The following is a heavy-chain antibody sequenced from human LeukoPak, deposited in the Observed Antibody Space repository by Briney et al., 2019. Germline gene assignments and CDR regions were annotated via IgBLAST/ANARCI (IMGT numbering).Heavy chain of an antibody. V-gene: IGHV3-11*01. J-gene: IGHJ5*01. Sequence: PGGSLRLSCAASGFIFSDYYMTWIRQAPGKGLEWVSHMSGRGSTIYYADSVKGRFTVSRDNAHNSLHLQMNNLRAEDTAIYYFGRDNWGFDSWGHGTLVTVSS. D-gene: IGHD7-27*01. CDR2: MSGRGSTI. CDR3: GRDNWGFDS. CDR1: GFIFSDYY.